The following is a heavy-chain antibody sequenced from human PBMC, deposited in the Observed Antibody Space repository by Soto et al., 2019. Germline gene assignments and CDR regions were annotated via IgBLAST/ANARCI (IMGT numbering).Heavy chain of an antibody. CDR3: ARHRARNWFDP. Sequence: SETLSLTCIVSGGSISSSSYYWGWIRQPPGKGLEWIGSIYYSGSTYYNPSLKSRVTISVDTSKNQFSLKLSSVTAADTAAFYCARHRARNWFDPWGQGTLVTVSS. D-gene: IGHD6-6*01. V-gene: IGHV4-39*01. CDR2: IYYSGST. CDR1: GGSISSSSYY. J-gene: IGHJ5*02.